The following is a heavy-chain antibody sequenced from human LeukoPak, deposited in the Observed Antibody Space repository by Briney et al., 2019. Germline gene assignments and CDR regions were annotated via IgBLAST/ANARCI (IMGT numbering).Heavy chain of an antibody. CDR3: ARESGADAFDI. J-gene: IGHJ3*02. D-gene: IGHD3-10*01. V-gene: IGHV3-11*01. CDR1: GFTFSDYY. CDR2: ITSSGSTI. Sequence: AGGSLRLSCAASGFTFSDYYMSWIRQAPGKGLEWVSYITSSGSTIYYADSVEGRFTISRDNAKNSLYLQMNSLRAEDTAVYYCARESGADAFDIWGQGTLVTVSS.